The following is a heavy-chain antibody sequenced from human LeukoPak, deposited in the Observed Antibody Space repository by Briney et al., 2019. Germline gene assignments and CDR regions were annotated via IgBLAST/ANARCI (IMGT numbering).Heavy chain of an antibody. D-gene: IGHD2-2*01. Sequence: SETPSLTCTVSGGSISSYYWSWIRQPPGKGLEWIGYIYYSGSTNYNPSLKSRVTISVDTSKNQFSLKLSSVTAADTAVYYCASLLHCSSTSCPLDYWGQGTLVTVSS. CDR3: ASLLHCSSTSCPLDY. CDR2: IYYSGST. V-gene: IGHV4-59*01. J-gene: IGHJ4*02. CDR1: GGSISSYY.